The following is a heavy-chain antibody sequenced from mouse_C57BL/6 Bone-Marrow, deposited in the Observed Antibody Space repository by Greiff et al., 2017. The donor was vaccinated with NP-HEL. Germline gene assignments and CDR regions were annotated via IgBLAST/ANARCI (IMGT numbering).Heavy chain of an antibody. J-gene: IGHJ4*01. D-gene: IGHD2-5*01. CDR2: IYPRSGNT. V-gene: IGHV1-81*01. CDR1: GYTFTSYG. Sequence: QVQLQQSGAELARPGASVKLSCKASGYTFTSYGISWVKQRTGQGLEWIGEIYPRSGNTYYNEKFKGKATLTADKSSSTAYMELRSLTSEDSAVYFCAPYYSNYPYYAMDYWGQGTSVTVSS. CDR3: APYYSNYPYYAMDY.